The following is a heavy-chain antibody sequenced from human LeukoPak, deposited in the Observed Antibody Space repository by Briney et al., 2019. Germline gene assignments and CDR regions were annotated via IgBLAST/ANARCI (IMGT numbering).Heavy chain of an antibody. CDR1: GGSISSSSYY. Sequence: SETLSLTCTVSGGSISSSSYYWGWIRQPPGKGLEWIGSIYYSGSTFYNPSLKSRVTISVDTSKNRFSLKLSSVTAADTAVYFCARQSSTSCYIDYWGQGTLVAVSS. J-gene: IGHJ4*02. CDR3: ARQSSTSCYIDY. D-gene: IGHD2-2*02. V-gene: IGHV4-39*01. CDR2: IYYSGST.